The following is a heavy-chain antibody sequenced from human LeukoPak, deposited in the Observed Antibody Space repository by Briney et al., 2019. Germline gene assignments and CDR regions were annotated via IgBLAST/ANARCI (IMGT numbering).Heavy chain of an antibody. Sequence: PSETLSLTCTVSGGSISSGDYYWSWIRQPPGKGLEWIGYIYYSGSTYYNPSLKSRVTISVDTSKNQFSLKLSSVTAADTAVYYCARGPARVYDYPYYFDYWGQGTLVTVSS. J-gene: IGHJ4*02. CDR2: IYYSGST. D-gene: IGHD5/OR15-5a*01. CDR1: GGSISSGDYY. V-gene: IGHV4-30-4*08. CDR3: ARGPARVYDYPYYFDY.